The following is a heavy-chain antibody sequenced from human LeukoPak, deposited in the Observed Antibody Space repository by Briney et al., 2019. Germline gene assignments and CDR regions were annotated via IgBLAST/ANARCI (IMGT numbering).Heavy chain of an antibody. CDR2: ISSSSSYI. Sequence: GGSLRLSCAASGFTFSSYGMHWVRQAPGKGLEWVSSISSSSSYIYYADSVKGRFTISRDNAKNSLYLQMNSLRAEDTAVYYCASMLVEGFLEWPAHIDYWGQGTLVTVSS. V-gene: IGHV3-21*01. CDR3: ASMLVEGFLEWPAHIDY. J-gene: IGHJ4*02. CDR1: GFTFSSYG. D-gene: IGHD3-3*01.